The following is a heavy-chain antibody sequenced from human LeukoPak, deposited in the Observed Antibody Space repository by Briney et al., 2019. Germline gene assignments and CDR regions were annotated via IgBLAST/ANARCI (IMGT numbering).Heavy chain of an antibody. D-gene: IGHD3-22*01. Sequence: ASVKVSCKASGYTFTSYGISWVRQAPGQGLEWMGWISGYNGIPNYAQKLQGRVTMTTDTSTSTAYMELRSLRSDDTAVYYCARPGDSSGYPYYFDYWGQGTLVTVSS. J-gene: IGHJ4*02. CDR2: ISGYNGIP. CDR1: GYTFTSYG. V-gene: IGHV1-18*01. CDR3: ARPGDSSGYPYYFDY.